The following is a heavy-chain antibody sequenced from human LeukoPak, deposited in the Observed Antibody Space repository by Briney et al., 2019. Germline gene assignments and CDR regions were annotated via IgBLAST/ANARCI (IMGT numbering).Heavy chain of an antibody. D-gene: IGHD3-10*01. CDR2: IYYSGST. J-gene: IGHJ5*02. Sequence: SETLSLTCTVSGGSISSSSYYWGWIRQPPGKGLEWIGSIYYSGSTYYNPSLKSRVTISVDTSKNQFSLKLSSVTAADTAVYYCARGRGLSRWFDPWGQGTLVTVSS. CDR3: ARGRGLSRWFDP. V-gene: IGHV4-39*07. CDR1: GGSISSSSYY.